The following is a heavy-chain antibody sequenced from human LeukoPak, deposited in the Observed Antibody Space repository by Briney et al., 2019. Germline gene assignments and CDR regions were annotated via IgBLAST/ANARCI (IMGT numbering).Heavy chain of an antibody. D-gene: IGHD2-2*01. J-gene: IGHJ6*02. CDR2: ISAYNGNT. CDR3: ARGCHASRSTSCPYYYYYYGMDV. CDR1: GYTFTSYG. V-gene: IGHV1-18*01. Sequence: ASVKVSCKASGYTFTSYGISWVRQAPGQGLEWMGWISAYNGNTNYAQKLQGRVTMTTDTSTSTAYMELRSLRSDDTAVYYCARGCHASRSTSCPYYYYYYGMDVWGQGTTVTVSS.